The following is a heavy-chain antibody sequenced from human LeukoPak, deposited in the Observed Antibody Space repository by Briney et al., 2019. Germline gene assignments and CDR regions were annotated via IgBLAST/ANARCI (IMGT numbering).Heavy chain of an antibody. J-gene: IGHJ4*02. D-gene: IGHD4-23*01. Sequence: PGGSLRLSCAASGFTFSSYEMNWVRQAPGKGLEWISYISHSGSSIYYAASVKGRFTVSRDNSKNTLYLQMNSLRAEDTAVYYCAKDQYGGNPQYYFDYWGQGTLVTVSS. CDR1: GFTFSSYE. CDR2: ISHSGSSI. CDR3: AKDQYGGNPQYYFDY. V-gene: IGHV3-48*03.